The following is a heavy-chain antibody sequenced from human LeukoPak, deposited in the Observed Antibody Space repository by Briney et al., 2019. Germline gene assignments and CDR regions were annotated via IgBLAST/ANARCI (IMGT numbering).Heavy chain of an antibody. CDR2: ISGSDGNT. V-gene: IGHV3-23*01. J-gene: IGHJ4*02. CDR1: GFTFSNYA. Sequence: PGGSLRLSCAASGFTFSNYAMNWVRQAPGKGLEWVSTISGSDGNTYYAVSVKGRFTISRDNSKNTLYLQMNSLRVEDTAVYYCARVWDKADYWGQGTLVTVSS. CDR3: ARVWDKADY. D-gene: IGHD1-26*01.